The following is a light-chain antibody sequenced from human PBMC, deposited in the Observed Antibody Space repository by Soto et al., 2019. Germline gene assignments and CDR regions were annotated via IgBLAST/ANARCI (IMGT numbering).Light chain of an antibody. V-gene: IGKV3-11*01. CDR2: DAS. CDR1: QSVSSY. J-gene: IGKJ2*01. Sequence: EIVLTQSPGSLSLSPGERATLSCRASQSVSSYLAWYQQKPGQAPRLLIYDASNRATGIPARFSGSGSGTDFTLTISSLEPEDSAVYYCQQRSNWPPMYTFGQGTKLEIK. CDR3: QQRSNWPPMYT.